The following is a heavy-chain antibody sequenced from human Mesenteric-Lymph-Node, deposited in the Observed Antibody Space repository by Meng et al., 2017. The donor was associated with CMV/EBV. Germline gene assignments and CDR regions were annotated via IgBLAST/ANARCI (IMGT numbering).Heavy chain of an antibody. CDR3: ARDPRGGGWNYAYFDS. CDR2: ISSNGSTI. J-gene: IGHJ4*02. CDR1: GFTFSYYY. V-gene: IGHV3-11*01. Sequence: GESLRLSCAASGFTFSYYYMSWIRQAPGKGLEWVSYISSNGSTIYYADSVKGRFTISRDNAKNSLYLQMNSLRAEDTAVYYCARDPRGGGWNYAYFDSWGQGTLVTVSS. D-gene: IGHD1-7*01.